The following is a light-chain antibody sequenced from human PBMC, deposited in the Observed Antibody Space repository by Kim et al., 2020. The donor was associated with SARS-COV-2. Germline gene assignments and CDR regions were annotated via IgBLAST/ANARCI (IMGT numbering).Light chain of an antibody. CDR2: EAN. J-gene: IGLJ3*02. V-gene: IGLV6-57*03. CDR3: QSYDSSNWV. CDR1: SGSVASNY. Sequence: GKTVTISCTRSSGSVASNYVQWYQQLPGSAPATVIYEANQRPSGVPDRFSGSIDSSSNSASLTISGLKTEDEADYYCQSYDSSNWVFGGGTQLTVL.